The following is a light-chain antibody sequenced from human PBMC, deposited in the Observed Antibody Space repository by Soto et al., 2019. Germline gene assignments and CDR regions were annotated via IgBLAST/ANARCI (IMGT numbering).Light chain of an antibody. CDR3: AAWDDSLNAL. J-gene: IGLJ1*01. Sequence: QSVLAQPPSASGTPGQRVTISCSGSSSNIGSNYVYWYQQLPGAAPKLLIYLNDQRPSGVPDRFSGSKSGASAFLAISGLQSEDEADYYCAAWDDSLNALFGTGTKVTVL. V-gene: IGLV1-44*01. CDR2: LND. CDR1: SSNIGSNY.